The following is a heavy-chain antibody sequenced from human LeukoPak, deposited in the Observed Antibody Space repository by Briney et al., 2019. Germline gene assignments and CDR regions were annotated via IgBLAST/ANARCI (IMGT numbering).Heavy chain of an antibody. CDR2: INHSGSA. V-gene: IGHV4-34*01. CDR1: GGSFSDYS. Sequence: SETLSLTCAVSGGSFSDYSWSWIRQPPGKGLKWIGEINHSGSANYNPSLKSRITISVDTSKNQFSLKLNSMTAADTGVYYCARVGYYRLDYWGQGILVTVSS. D-gene: IGHD3-22*01. CDR3: ARVGYYRLDY. J-gene: IGHJ4*02.